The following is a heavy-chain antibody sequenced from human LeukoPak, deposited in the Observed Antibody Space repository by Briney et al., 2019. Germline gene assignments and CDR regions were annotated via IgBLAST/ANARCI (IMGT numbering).Heavy chain of an antibody. D-gene: IGHD3-10*01. V-gene: IGHV4-34*01. Sequence: SETLSLTCAVYGGSFSGYYWSWLRQPPGKGLEWIGEINHSGSTNYNPSLKSRVTISVDTSKNQFSLKLSSVTAADTAVYYCARQHYYGSGSYLYFDYWGQGTLVTVSS. CDR2: INHSGST. CDR1: GGSFSGYY. CDR3: ARQHYYGSGSYLYFDY. J-gene: IGHJ4*02.